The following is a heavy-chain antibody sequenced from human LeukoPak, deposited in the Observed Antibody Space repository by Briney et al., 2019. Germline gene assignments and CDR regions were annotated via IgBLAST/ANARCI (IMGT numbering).Heavy chain of an antibody. V-gene: IGHV4-59*08. D-gene: IGHD2-2*01. CDR3: ARTRYCSSTSCYADY. CDR2: IYYSGST. J-gene: IGHJ4*02. CDR1: GGSFSGYY. Sequence: SETLSLTCAVYGGSFSGYYWSWIRQPPGKGLEWIGYIYYSGSTNYNPSLKSRVTISVDTSKTQFSLKLSSVTAADTAVYYCARTRYCSSTSCYADYWGQGTLVTVSS.